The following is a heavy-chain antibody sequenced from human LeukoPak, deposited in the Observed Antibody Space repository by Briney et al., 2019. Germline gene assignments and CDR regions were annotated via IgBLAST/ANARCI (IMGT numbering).Heavy chain of an antibody. V-gene: IGHV4-38-2*02. CDR1: GYSISSGYF. Sequence: PSETLSLTCTVSGYSISSGYFWGWIRQPPGKGLEWIGTIYNSGSTYYNASLESRVTISVDTSKNQFSLKLSSVTAADTAVYYCARDKVYSAYDGENWFDPWGQGTLVTVSS. CDR2: IYNSGST. J-gene: IGHJ5*02. CDR3: ARDKVYSAYDGENWFDP. D-gene: IGHD5-12*01.